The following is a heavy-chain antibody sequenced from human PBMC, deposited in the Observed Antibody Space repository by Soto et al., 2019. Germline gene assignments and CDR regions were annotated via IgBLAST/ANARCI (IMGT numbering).Heavy chain of an antibody. D-gene: IGHD4-4*01. J-gene: IGHJ5*02. CDR2: IYTTGGT. CDR1: GGSSRSYY. CDR3: ARDQRSNDVGGFDP. V-gene: IGHV4-4*07. Sequence: SQTLSLTCTVSGGSSRSYYWSWIRQPAGKGLEWIGRIYTTGGTNYNPSLKSRVTMPVDTSKNQVSLKLSSVTAADTAVYYCARDQRSNDVGGFDPWGQGTLVTVSS.